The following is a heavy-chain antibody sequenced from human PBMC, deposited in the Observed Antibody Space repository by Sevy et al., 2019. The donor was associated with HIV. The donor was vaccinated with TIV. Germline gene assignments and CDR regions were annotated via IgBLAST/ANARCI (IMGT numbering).Heavy chain of an antibody. V-gene: IGHV1-24*01. Sequence: ASVKVSCKVYGYTLTELSMHWVRQAPGKGLEWMGGFDPEDGETIYAQKFQGRVTMTEDTSTDTAYMELSSLRSEDTAVYYCATDNPIDYGDYATPVYWGQGTLVTVSS. J-gene: IGHJ4*02. CDR3: ATDNPIDYGDYATPVY. CDR2: FDPEDGET. CDR1: GYTLTELS. D-gene: IGHD4-17*01.